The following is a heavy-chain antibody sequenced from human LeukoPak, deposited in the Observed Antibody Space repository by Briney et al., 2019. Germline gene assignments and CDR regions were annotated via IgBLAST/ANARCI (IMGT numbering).Heavy chain of an antibody. Sequence: SVTLSLTCTVSGVSVSSYHWSWIRQPPGKGLVWIGNIYYSGSTNYNPSLKSRVTMSMDASKNQFSLKLNAVTAADTAVYYGGRHGIGQQMVEFDYWGQGTLVTVSS. V-gene: IGHV4-59*08. D-gene: IGHD6-13*01. J-gene: IGHJ4*02. CDR3: GRHGIGQQMVEFDY. CDR1: GVSVSSYH. CDR2: IYYSGST.